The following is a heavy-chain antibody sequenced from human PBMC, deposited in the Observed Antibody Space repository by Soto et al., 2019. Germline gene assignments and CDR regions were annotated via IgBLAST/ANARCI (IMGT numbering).Heavy chain of an antibody. J-gene: IGHJ4*02. Sequence: GGSLRLSCAASGFTFTRYSMNWVRQAPGKGLEWVSSISSTTNYIYYGDSMKGRFTISRDNDKNSLYLEMNSLRAEDTAVYYCARESEDLTSNFDYWGQGTMVTVSS. CDR1: GFTFTRYS. CDR2: ISSTTNYI. V-gene: IGHV3-21*06. CDR3: ARESEDLTSNFDY.